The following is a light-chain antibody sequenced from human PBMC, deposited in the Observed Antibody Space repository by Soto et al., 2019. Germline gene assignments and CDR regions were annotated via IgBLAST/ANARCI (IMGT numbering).Light chain of an antibody. J-gene: IGKJ5*01. CDR2: SAS. CDR1: RGISSY. CDR3: LQYKNSPIT. V-gene: IGKV1-9*01. Sequence: IQLTQSPSSLSASVGDRVTITCQASRGISSYLAWYQQKPGKPPKLLVYSASTLQSGVPSRFSGSGSGTDFTLTISSLQPEDFATYYCLQYKNSPITFGQGTRLENK.